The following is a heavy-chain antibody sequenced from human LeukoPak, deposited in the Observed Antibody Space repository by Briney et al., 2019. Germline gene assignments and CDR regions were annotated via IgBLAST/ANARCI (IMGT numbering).Heavy chain of an antibody. CDR2: INHSGST. D-gene: IGHD3-3*01. J-gene: IGHJ6*02. CDR3: ATDYDWGMDV. Sequence: PSEPLSLTCAVYGGSFSGYYWSWIRQPPGKGLEWSGEINHSGSTNYIPSLKSRVTISVDTSKNLFPLKLSSVTAADTAVYYCATDYDWGMDVWGQGTTVTVSS. CDR1: GGSFSGYY. V-gene: IGHV4-34*01.